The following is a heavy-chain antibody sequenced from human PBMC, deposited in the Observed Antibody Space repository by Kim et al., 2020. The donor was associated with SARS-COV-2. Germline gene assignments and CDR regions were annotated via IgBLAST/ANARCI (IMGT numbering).Heavy chain of an antibody. Sequence: ASVKVSCKASGYTFTSYCMHWVRQAPGQGLEWMGIINPTGGSTTYAQKFQGRVTMTRDTSTSTVYMELSSLRSEDTAVYYCARSQTIRVGVIKYYYYYPMDVWGQGTTVTVSS. D-gene: IGHD3-16*02. CDR2: INPTGGST. CDR1: GYTFTSYC. J-gene: IGHJ6*02. V-gene: IGHV1-46*03. CDR3: ARSQTIRVGVIKYYYYYPMDV.